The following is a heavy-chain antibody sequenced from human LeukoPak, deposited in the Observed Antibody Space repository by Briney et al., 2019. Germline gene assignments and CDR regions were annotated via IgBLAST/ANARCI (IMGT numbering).Heavy chain of an antibody. D-gene: IGHD2-2*01. CDR1: GYTFTSYG. CDR3: AREGYCNSTSCYKPFDY. Sequence: ASVKVSCKASGYTFTSYGISWVRQAPGQGLEWMGWISGYNGNTNYAQTLQGRVTMTTDTSTSTAYMELRSLRSDDTAVYYCAREGYCNSTSCYKPFDYWGQGTLVTVSS. J-gene: IGHJ4*02. CDR2: ISGYNGNT. V-gene: IGHV1-18*01.